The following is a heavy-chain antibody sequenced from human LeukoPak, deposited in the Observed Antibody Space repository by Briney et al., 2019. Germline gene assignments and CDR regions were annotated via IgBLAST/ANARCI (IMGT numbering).Heavy chain of an antibody. CDR2: ISCDGSNK. V-gene: IGHV3-30*04. Sequence: GRSLRLSCAASGFTFSTYALHWVRQAPGKGLEWVAVISCDGSNKYYADSVKGRFTISRDNSKNTLYLQMNSLRAEDTAVYYCARRDLFYYYFDYWGQGTLVTVSS. CDR3: ARRDLFYYYFDY. CDR1: GFTFSTYA. J-gene: IGHJ4*02. D-gene: IGHD3-9*01.